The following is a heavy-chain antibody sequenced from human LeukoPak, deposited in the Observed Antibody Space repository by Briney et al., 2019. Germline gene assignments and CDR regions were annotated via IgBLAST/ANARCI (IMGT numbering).Heavy chain of an antibody. J-gene: IGHJ4*02. V-gene: IGHV1-2*02. CDR3: ARVLNGWELQPFGS. Sequence: ASVKVSCKASGYTFIGYYMHWVRQAPGQGLEWMGWSNPNSGGTKYAQKFQGRVTMTRDTSISTAYMELSRLRSDDTAVYYCARVLNGWELQPFGSWGQGTLVTVSS. CDR2: SNPNSGGT. CDR1: GYTFIGYY. D-gene: IGHD1-26*01.